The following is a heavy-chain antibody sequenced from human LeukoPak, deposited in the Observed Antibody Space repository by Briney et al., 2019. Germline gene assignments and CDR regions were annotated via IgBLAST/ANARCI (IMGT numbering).Heavy chain of an antibody. CDR1: GGSISSYY. J-gene: IGHJ4*02. Sequence: TSETLSLTCTVSGGSISSYYWSWIRQPPGKGLEWIGYIYYSGSTNYNPSLKSRVTISVDTSKNQFSLKLSSVTAADTAVYYCAREGRAYSSSWSQFDYWGQGTLVTVSS. V-gene: IGHV4-59*01. D-gene: IGHD6-13*01. CDR3: AREGRAYSSSWSQFDY. CDR2: IYYSGST.